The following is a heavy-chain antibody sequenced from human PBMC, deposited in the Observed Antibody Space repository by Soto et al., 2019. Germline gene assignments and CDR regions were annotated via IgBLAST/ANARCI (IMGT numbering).Heavy chain of an antibody. V-gene: IGHV4-34*01. Sequence: PSETLSLTCAVYGGSFSGYYWSWIRQPPGKGLEWIGEINHSGSTNYNPSLKSRVTISVDTSKNQFSLKLSSVTAADTAVYYCARAWRGITMVRGVLRGGEFDPWGRGTLVT. CDR1: GGSFSGYY. J-gene: IGHJ5*02. CDR3: ARAWRGITMVRGVLRGGEFDP. CDR2: INHSGST. D-gene: IGHD3-10*01.